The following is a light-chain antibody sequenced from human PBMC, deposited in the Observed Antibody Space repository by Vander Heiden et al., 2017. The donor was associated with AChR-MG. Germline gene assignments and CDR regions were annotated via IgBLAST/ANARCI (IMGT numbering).Light chain of an antibody. CDR1: QRVRSSY. V-gene: IGKV3-20*01. J-gene: IGKJ3*01. CDR2: GAS. Sequence: EIVLTQSPGTLSLSPGERATLSCRASQRVRSSYLAWYQQKPGQAPRLLIYGASSRATGIPDRFSGSGSGTDFTLTISRLEPEDFAVYYCQQDGSSPTFGHGTKVDIK. CDR3: QQDGSSPT.